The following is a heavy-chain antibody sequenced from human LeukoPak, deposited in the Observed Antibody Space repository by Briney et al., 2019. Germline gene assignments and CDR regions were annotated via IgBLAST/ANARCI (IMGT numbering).Heavy chain of an antibody. CDR2: IIPILGIA. Sequence: SSLKVSCKASRGTLSSDTISWVRQTPGQGLEWMGRIIPILGIANHAQKSQGRVTITADKSTGTAYMELSSLRSEDTAVYYCARDSSFGYYYDRSPFDYWGQGTLVTVSS. J-gene: IGHJ4*02. V-gene: IGHV1-69*04. CDR3: ARDSSFGYYYDRSPFDY. D-gene: IGHD3-22*01. CDR1: RGTLSSDT.